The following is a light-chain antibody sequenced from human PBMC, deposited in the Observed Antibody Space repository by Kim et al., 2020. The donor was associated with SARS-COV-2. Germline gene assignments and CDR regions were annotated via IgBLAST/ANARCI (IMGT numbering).Light chain of an antibody. CDR1: KLGDRY. CDR2: QDV. Sequence: SYELTQPPSVSVSPGQTASITCSGDKLGDRYACWYQQKPGQSPVLVIYQDVKRPSGIPERFSGSNSGNTATLTISGTQAMDEADYYCQAWSSSTAVFGTGTKVTVL. V-gene: IGLV3-1*01. CDR3: QAWSSSTAV. J-gene: IGLJ1*01.